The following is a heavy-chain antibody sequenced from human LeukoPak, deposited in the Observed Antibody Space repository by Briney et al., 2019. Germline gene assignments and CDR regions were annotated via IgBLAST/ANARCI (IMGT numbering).Heavy chain of an antibody. CDR1: GFTFSSYT. V-gene: IGHV3-21*01. Sequence: GGSLRLSCAASGFTFSSYTMNWVRQAPGMGLEWVSSITGSNNYIYYADSVKGRFTISRDNAKNSLYLQVNSLRAEDTAVYYCARDGGDYGYFDYWGQGTLVTVSS. D-gene: IGHD4/OR15-4a*01. CDR3: ARDGGDYGYFDY. J-gene: IGHJ4*02. CDR2: ITGSNNYI.